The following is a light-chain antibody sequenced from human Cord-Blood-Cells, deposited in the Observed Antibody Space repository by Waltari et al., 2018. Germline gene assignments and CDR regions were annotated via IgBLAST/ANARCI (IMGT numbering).Light chain of an antibody. CDR1: SRDVGGYNY. CDR2: DVS. J-gene: IGLJ2*01. V-gene: IGLV2-14*01. Sequence: HSALTQPASVSGSPGQSLTISCTGTSRDVGGYNYVSWYQQHPGKAPKLMIYDVSNRPSGVSNRFSGSKSGNTASLTISGLQAEDEADYYCSSYTSSSTVVFGGGTKLTVL. CDR3: SSYTSSSTVV.